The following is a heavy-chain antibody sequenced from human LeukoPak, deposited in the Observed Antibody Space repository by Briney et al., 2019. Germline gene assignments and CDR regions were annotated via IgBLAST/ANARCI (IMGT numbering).Heavy chain of an antibody. J-gene: IGHJ3*02. D-gene: IGHD4-23*01. Sequence: GSLRLSCAASGFTFSAYEMNWVRQAPGKGLEWVSYIGSSGSTVYYADSAKGRFTISRDNAKNSLYMQMESLRDEDTAIYYCARDTLEYSNSPDALDIWGQGTMVTVSS. CDR2: IGSSGSTV. V-gene: IGHV3-48*03. CDR3: ARDTLEYSNSPDALDI. CDR1: GFTFSAYE.